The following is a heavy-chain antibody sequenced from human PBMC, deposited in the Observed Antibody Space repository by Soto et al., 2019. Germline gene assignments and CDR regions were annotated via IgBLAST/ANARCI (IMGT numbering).Heavy chain of an antibody. CDR3: GRDSRREALYDYVGGIYPTTY. D-gene: IGHD3-16*01. J-gene: IGHJ4*02. CDR1: GFTFSSYA. V-gene: IGHV3-30-3*01. Sequence: QVQLVESGGGVVQPGRSLRLSCAASGFTFSSYAMHWVRQAPGKGLEWVAVISYDGSNKYYADSVKGRFTISRDNSKNPLYLQITSLRVENAVVFYCGRDSRREALYDYVGGIYPTTYWGQGPLVTVS. CDR2: ISYDGSNK.